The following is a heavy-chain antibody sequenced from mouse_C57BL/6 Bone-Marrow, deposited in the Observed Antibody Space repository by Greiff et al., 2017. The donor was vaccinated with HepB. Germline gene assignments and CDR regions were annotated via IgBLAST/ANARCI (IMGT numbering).Heavy chain of an antibody. V-gene: IGHV1-69*01. J-gene: IGHJ3*01. CDR1: GYTFTSYW. CDR3: ARAGWITTVPFAY. CDR2: IDPSDSYT. D-gene: IGHD1-1*01. Sequence: QVQLQQPGAELVMPGASVKLSCKASGYTFTSYWMHWVKQRTGQGLEWIGEIDPSDSYTNYNQKFKGKSTLTVDKSSSTAYMQLSSLTSEDSAVYYCARAGWITTVPFAYWGQGTLVTVSA.